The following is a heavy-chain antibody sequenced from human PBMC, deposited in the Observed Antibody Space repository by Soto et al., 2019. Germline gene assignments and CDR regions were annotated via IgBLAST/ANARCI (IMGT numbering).Heavy chain of an antibody. CDR1: GGSFSGYY. V-gene: IGHV4-34*01. CDR3: ARGRVGATLYNWFDP. Sequence: PSETLSLTCAVYGGSFSGYYWSWIRQPPGKGLEWIGEINHSGSTNYNPSLKSRVTISVDTSKNQFSLKLSSVTAADTAVYYCARGRVGATLYNWFDPWGQGTLVTVSS. D-gene: IGHD1-26*01. J-gene: IGHJ5*02. CDR2: INHSGST.